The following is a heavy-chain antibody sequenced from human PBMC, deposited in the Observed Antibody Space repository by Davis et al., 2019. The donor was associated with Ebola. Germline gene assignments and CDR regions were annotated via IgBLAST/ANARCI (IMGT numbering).Heavy chain of an antibody. CDR1: GGSFSGYY. Sequence: SETLSLTCAVYGGSFSGYYWSWIRQPPGKGLEWIGEINPSGNTNYSPSLKSRVTISVDTSKNQFSLRLSSVAAADTAIYYCARRVGEVVTAIQDWYFDVWGRGTLVIVSS. CDR3: ARRVGEVVTAIQDWYFDV. D-gene: IGHD2-21*02. CDR2: INPSGNT. V-gene: IGHV4-34*01. J-gene: IGHJ2*01.